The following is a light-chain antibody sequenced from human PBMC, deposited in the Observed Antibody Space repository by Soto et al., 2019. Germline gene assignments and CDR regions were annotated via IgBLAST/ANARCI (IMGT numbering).Light chain of an antibody. CDR2: GAS. CDR3: HQYAS. Sequence: EIVLTKSPGTLSLSPGERANLSCRASQSVSSSYLAWYQQKPGQAPRLLIYGASSRATGIPDRFSGSGSGTDFTLTISRLEPEDFAVYYCHQYASFGGGNNVEIK. J-gene: IGKJ4*01. V-gene: IGKV3-20*01. CDR1: QSVSSSY.